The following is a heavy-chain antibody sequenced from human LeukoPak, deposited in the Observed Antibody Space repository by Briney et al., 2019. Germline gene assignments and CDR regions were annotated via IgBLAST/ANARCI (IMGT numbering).Heavy chain of an antibody. CDR1: GGSFSGYY. D-gene: IGHD3-10*01. V-gene: IGHV4-34*01. Sequence: SETLSLTCAVYGGSFSGYYWSWIRQPPGKGLEWIGEINHSGSTNYNPSLKSRVTISVDTYKNQFSLKLSSVTAADTAVYYCARGPVSVRGPRNYWGQGTLVTVSS. CDR2: INHSGST. CDR3: ARGPVSVRGPRNY. J-gene: IGHJ4*02.